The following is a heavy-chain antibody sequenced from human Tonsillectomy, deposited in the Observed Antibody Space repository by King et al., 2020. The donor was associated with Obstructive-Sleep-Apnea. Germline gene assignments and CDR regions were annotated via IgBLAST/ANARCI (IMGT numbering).Heavy chain of an antibody. D-gene: IGHD6-19*01. J-gene: IGHJ4*02. CDR3: AGIAVAGTD. CDR2: IDPRDSYT. V-gene: IGHV5-10-1*01. Sequence: GQLVQSGAEVKKPGESPRISCKGSGYSFTSYWISWVRQLPVKCLEWMGRIDPRDSYTNYSPSFQGHVTISADKSISTAYLQWSSLKASDTAMYYCAGIAVAGTDWGQGTLVTVSS. CDR1: GYSFTSYW.